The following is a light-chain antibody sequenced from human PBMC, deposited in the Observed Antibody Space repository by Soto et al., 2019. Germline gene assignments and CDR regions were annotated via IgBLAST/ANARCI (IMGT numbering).Light chain of an antibody. V-gene: IGKV3-15*01. J-gene: IGKJ1*01. Sequence: EIVMTQSPATLSVSPGERATLSCRAGQSISNNLAWYQQKPGQAPRLLIYGASTRATGIPARFTGSGSGTDFTLTISSLQSDDFAFYYCQQYSNWPRTFGQRTKVEIK. CDR3: QQYSNWPRT. CDR1: QSISNN. CDR2: GAS.